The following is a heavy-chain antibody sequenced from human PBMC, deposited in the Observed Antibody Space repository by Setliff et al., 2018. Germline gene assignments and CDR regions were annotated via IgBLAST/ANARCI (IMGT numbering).Heavy chain of an antibody. CDR3: ARHRTPSYYYDSSSYYSNWFDP. Sequence: SETLSLTCAVSGGSISSPNWWNWVRQPPGEGVEWIGEIYHSGTTNYNPSLKSRVTMSVDKSRDQFSLRLTSVTAADTAIYYCARHRTPSYYYDSSSYYSNWFDPWGQGTLVTVSS. CDR2: IYHSGTT. J-gene: IGHJ5*02. V-gene: IGHV4-4*02. D-gene: IGHD3-22*01. CDR1: GGSISSPNW.